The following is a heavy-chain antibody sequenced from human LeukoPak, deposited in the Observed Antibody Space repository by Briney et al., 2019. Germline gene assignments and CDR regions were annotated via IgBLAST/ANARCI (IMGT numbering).Heavy chain of an antibody. CDR2: MNPNSGNT. D-gene: IGHD3-3*01. CDR3: ARGRGERYYDFWSGYLYYGMDV. CDR1: GYTFTSYD. J-gene: IGHJ6*02. V-gene: IGHV1-8*01. Sequence: ASVKVSCKASGYTFTSYDINWVRQATGQGLEWMGWMNPNSGNTGYAQKFQGRVTMTRNTSMSTAYMELSSLRSEDPAVYYCARGRGERYYDFWSGYLYYGMDVWGQGTTVTVSS.